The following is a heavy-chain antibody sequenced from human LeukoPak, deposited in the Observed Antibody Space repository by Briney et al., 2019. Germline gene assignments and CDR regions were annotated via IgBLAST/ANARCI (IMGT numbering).Heavy chain of an antibody. CDR2: ISAGGDTT. CDR3: ARGNFRRDGYNFDY. J-gene: IGHJ4*02. CDR1: GFTFSSYA. D-gene: IGHD5-24*01. Sequence: GGSLRLSCAASGFTFSSYAMTWVRQAPGKGLEWVSTISAGGDTTSYADSVKGHFTISRDNSKNTLYLQMNSLRAEDTAVFYCARGNFRRDGYNFDYWGQGTLVTVSS. V-gene: IGHV3-23*01.